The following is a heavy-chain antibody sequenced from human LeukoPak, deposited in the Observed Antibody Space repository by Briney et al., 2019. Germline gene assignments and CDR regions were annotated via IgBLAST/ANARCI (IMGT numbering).Heavy chain of an antibody. D-gene: IGHD7-27*01. CDR1: GGSISSSNW. J-gene: IGHJ4*02. CDR3: ARVPGLTGEYFDY. CDR2: IYHSGST. V-gene: IGHV4-4*02. Sequence: SETLSLTCAVSGGSISSSNWWSWVRQPPGQGLEWIGEIYHSGSTNYNPSLKSRVTISVDKSKNQFSLKLSSVTAADTAVYYCARVPGLTGEYFDYWGQGTLVTVSS.